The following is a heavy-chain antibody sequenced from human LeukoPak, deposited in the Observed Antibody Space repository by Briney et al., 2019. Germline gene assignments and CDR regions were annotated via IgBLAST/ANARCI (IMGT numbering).Heavy chain of an antibody. J-gene: IGHJ4*02. CDR3: ARAVTIFGVVTFRPIYYFDY. CDR2: INHSGST. CDR1: GGSFSGYY. Sequence: SETLSLTCAVYGGSFSGYYWGWIRQPPGKGLEWIGEINHSGSTNYNPSLKSRVTISVDTSKNQFSLKLSSVTAADTAVYYCARAVTIFGVVTFRPIYYFDYWGQGTLVTVSS. D-gene: IGHD3-3*01. V-gene: IGHV4-34*01.